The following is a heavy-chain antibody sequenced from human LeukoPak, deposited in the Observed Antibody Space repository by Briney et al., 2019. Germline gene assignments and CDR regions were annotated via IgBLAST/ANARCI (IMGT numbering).Heavy chain of an antibody. CDR1: GGSISGGKDF. V-gene: IGHV4-39*01. CDR3: ARRGITYSTSFFDY. CDR2: IYYSGST. D-gene: IGHD2-2*01. J-gene: IGHJ4*02. Sequence: SETLSLTCTVSGGSISGGKDFCGWIRQPPGKGLEWIGSIYYSGSTYYNPSLKSRVSISVDTSKNEFSLLVHSVTAADTAVYYCARRGITYSTSFFDYWGQGNLVTVSS.